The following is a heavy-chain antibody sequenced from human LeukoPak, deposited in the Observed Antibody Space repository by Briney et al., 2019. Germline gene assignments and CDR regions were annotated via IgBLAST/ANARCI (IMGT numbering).Heavy chain of an antibody. CDR1: GFTFNRFA. D-gene: IGHD2-2*01. J-gene: IGHJ5*02. Sequence: GGSLRLSCVASGFTFNRFAMSWVRQAPGKGLEYVSGISGSATTTYYADSVKGRFTISRDNSKNTLHLQMNSLRAEDTAVYYCAKSKYQLPESWFDPWGQGTLVTVSS. CDR2: ISGSATTT. V-gene: IGHV3-23*01. CDR3: AKSKYQLPESWFDP.